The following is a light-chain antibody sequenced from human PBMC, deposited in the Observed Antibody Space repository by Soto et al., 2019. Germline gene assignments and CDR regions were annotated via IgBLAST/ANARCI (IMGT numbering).Light chain of an antibody. V-gene: IGLV2-14*01. CDR3: SSFAGSPVV. CDR2: EVR. CDR1: MRDVGAYNL. J-gene: IGLJ2*01. Sequence: QSALTQPASVSGSAGQSITISCSGTMRDVGAYNLVSWYQQHPGTAPKLIIYEVRNRPSGISSRFSGSRSGNTASLTISGLQSEDEGDYYCSSFAGSPVVFGGGTQLTVL.